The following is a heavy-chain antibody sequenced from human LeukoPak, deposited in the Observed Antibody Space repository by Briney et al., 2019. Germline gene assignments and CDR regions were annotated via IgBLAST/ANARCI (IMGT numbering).Heavy chain of an antibody. J-gene: IGHJ4*02. CDR3: ARVYYDSSGFDY. D-gene: IGHD3-22*01. Sequence: ASVKVSCKTSGYTFTGYYMHWVRQAPGQGLEWMGWINPNSGGTNYAQKFQGRVTMTRDTSISTAYMELSRLRSEDTAVYYCARVYYDSSGFDYWGQGTLVTVSS. CDR1: GYTFTGYY. CDR2: INPNSGGT. V-gene: IGHV1-2*02.